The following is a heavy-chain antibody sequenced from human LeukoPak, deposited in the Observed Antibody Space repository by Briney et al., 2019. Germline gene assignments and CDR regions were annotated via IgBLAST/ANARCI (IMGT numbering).Heavy chain of an antibody. CDR1: GFTVSSNY. Sequence: GGSLRLSCAASGFTVSSNYMSWVRQAPGKGLEWVSVIYSGGSTYYADSVKGRFTISRDNSKNTLYLQMNSLRAEDTAVYYCARVSSSGYFPDYWGQGALVTVSS. D-gene: IGHD3-22*01. V-gene: IGHV3-53*01. CDR2: IYSGGST. J-gene: IGHJ4*02. CDR3: ARVSSSGYFPDY.